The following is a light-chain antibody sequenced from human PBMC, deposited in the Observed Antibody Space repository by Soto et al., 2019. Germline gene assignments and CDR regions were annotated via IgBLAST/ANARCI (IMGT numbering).Light chain of an antibody. CDR1: QSVSSSY. CDR2: GAS. V-gene: IGKV3-20*01. J-gene: IGKJ5*01. Sequence: EIVLTQSPGTLSLSPGERATLSCRASQSVSSSYLAWYQQKPGQAPRLLIYGASSRATGVPDRFSGSGSGTDFTLTISRLEPEDFETYYCQQLNSYPITFGQGTRLEIK. CDR3: QQLNSYPIT.